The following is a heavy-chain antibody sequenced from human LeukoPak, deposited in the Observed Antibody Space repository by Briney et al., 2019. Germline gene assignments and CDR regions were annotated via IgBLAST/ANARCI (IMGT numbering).Heavy chain of an antibody. Sequence: GGSLRLSCAASGFTFSSYWMHWVRQAPGKGLVWVSRINSDGSSTSYADSVKGRFTISRDNAKNTLYLQMNSLRAEDTAVYYCTTDSTVTSDGDVFDIWGQGTMVTVSS. V-gene: IGHV3-74*01. J-gene: IGHJ3*02. D-gene: IGHD4-17*01. CDR2: INSDGSST. CDR1: GFTFSSYW. CDR3: TTDSTVTSDGDVFDI.